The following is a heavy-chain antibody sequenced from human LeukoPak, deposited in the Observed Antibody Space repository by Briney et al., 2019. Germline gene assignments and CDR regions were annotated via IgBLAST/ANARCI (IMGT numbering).Heavy chain of an antibody. CDR1: GGSISSGSYY. CDR2: IYTSGST. D-gene: IGHD1-1*01. J-gene: IGHJ5*02. Sequence: SETLSLTCTVSGGSISSGSYYWSWIRQPAGKGLEWIGRIYTSGSTNYNPSLKSRFTISVDTSKNQFSLKLSSVTAADTSVYYCARVPGGALNWFDPWGQGTLVTVSS. CDR3: ARVPGGALNWFDP. V-gene: IGHV4-61*02.